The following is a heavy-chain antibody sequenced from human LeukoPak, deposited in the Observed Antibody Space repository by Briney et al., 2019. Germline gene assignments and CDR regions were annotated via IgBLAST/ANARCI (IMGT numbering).Heavy chain of an antibody. CDR2: IIPILGIA. CDR1: GGTFSSYA. J-gene: IGHJ4*02. D-gene: IGHD2-21*02. CDR3: ASQGAGGIAYCGGDCYSGVLDY. Sequence: ASVKVSCKASGGTFSSYAISWVRQAPGQGLEWMGRIIPILGIANYAQKFQGRVTITADKSTSTAYMELSSLRSVDTAVYYCASQGAGGIAYCGGDCYSGVLDYWGQGTLVTVSS. V-gene: IGHV1-69*04.